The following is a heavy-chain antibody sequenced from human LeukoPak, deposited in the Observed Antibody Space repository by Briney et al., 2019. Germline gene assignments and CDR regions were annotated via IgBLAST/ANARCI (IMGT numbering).Heavy chain of an antibody. Sequence: PGGSLRLSCAASGFTFSSYGMHWVRQAPGKGLEWVAVIWYDGSNKYYVDSVKGRFTISRDNSKNTLYLQMNSLRAEDTAVYYCAKDAGSYSYYYYYMDVWGKGTTVTVSS. V-gene: IGHV3-33*06. CDR1: GFTFSSYG. CDR3: AKDAGSYSYYYYYMDV. D-gene: IGHD1-26*01. CDR2: IWYDGSNK. J-gene: IGHJ6*03.